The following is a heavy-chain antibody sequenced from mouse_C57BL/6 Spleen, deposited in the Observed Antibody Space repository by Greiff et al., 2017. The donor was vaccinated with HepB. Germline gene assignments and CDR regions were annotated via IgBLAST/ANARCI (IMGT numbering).Heavy chain of an antibody. D-gene: IGHD1-1*01. V-gene: IGHV1-26*01. Sequence: VQLQQSGPELVKPGASVKISCKASGYTFTDYYMNWVKQSHGKSLEWIGDINPNNGGTSYNQKFKGKATLTVDKSSSTAYMELRSLTSEDSAVYYCARDIYYGSSYYFDYWGQGTTLTVSS. CDR2: INPNNGGT. CDR3: ARDIYYGSSYYFDY. CDR1: GYTFTDYY. J-gene: IGHJ2*01.